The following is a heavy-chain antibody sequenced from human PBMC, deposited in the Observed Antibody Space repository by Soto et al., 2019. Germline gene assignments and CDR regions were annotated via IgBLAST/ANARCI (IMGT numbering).Heavy chain of an antibody. CDR1: GGTFSSYA. CDR2: IIPIFGTA. J-gene: IGHJ4*02. CDR3: ASSVEWLFQFDY. D-gene: IGHD6-19*01. Sequence: QVQLVQSGAEVKKPGASVKVSCKASGGTFSSYAISWVRQAPGQGLEWMGGIIPIFGTANYAQKFQGRVTITADESTGPAYMEMSSLSSEDTGVCSGASSVEWLFQFDYWGQGLLVTVSS. V-gene: IGHV1-69*01.